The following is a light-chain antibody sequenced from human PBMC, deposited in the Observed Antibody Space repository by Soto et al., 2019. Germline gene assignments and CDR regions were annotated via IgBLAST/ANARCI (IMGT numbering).Light chain of an antibody. CDR3: QQSYNSPPIT. V-gene: IGKV1-39*01. Sequence: DIQMTQSPSSLSASVGDRVTITCRASQIISSYLNWYQHKPGKAPKLLIYAASSLQSGVPSRFSGSGSGTDFTLTISSLQPEDFATYYCQQSYNSPPITFGQGTRLEIK. CDR2: AAS. J-gene: IGKJ5*01. CDR1: QIISSY.